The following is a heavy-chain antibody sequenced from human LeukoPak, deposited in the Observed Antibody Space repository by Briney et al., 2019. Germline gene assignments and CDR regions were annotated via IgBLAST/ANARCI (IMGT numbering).Heavy chain of an antibody. V-gene: IGHV3-21*01. Sequence: GGSLRLSCAASGSTFSSYSMNWVRQAPGKGLGWVSSISSGSSYIYYADSVKGRFIISRDNAKNSLYLQMNSLKAEDTAVYYCARDCWDYGSGSYCGIDYWGQGTLVTVSS. D-gene: IGHD3-10*01. J-gene: IGHJ4*02. CDR2: ISSGSSYI. CDR3: ARDCWDYGSGSYCGIDY. CDR1: GSTFSSYS.